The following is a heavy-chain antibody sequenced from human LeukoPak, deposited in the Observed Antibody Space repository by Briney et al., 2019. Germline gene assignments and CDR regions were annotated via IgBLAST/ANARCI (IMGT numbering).Heavy chain of an antibody. CDR2: IKQDGSET. CDR3: ARDRFGGSCYES. J-gene: IGHJ5*02. V-gene: IGHV3-7*04. CDR1: GFTFNNHY. Sequence: GGSLRLSCTASGFTFNNHYMTWVRQAPGKGLEWVANIKQDGSETFYLDSVKGRFTISRDNAKNSLYLQMSDVRAEDTAVYFCARDRFGGSCYESWGQGTLVTVTS. D-gene: IGHD3-10*01.